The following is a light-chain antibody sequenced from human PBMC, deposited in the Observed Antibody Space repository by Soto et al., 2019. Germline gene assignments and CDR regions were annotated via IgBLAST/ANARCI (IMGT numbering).Light chain of an antibody. CDR3: QQYCSSPLVT. CDR2: GAS. Sequence: EIVLTQSPGTLSLSPGERATLSCRASQSVSSSYLAWYQQRPGQAPRLLIYGASSRATGIPARFSGSGSGTDFTLTISRLETEDCAVDYCQQYCSSPLVTFGQGKRLEIK. V-gene: IGKV3-20*01. J-gene: IGKJ5*01. CDR1: QSVSSSY.